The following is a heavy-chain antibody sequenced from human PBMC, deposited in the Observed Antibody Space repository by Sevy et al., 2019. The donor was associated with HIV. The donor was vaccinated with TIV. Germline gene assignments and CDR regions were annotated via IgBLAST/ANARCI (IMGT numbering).Heavy chain of an antibody. D-gene: IGHD4-4*01. CDR2: FYYGSGTT. Sequence: SETLSLTCTVSGGSISDYYWSWIRQPPGKGLEWIGYFYYGSGTTNYNPSLKSRFTISIDTSKNQFSLKVSSVTAAVTAVYYCARQGATVTTSCAFHIWGQGTMVTVSS. CDR3: ARQGATVTTSCAFHI. V-gene: IGHV4-59*08. J-gene: IGHJ3*02. CDR1: GGSISDYY.